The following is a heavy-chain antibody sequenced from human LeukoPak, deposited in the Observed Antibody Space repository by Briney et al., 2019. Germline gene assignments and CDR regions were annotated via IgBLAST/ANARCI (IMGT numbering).Heavy chain of an antibody. Sequence: GGSLRLSWSASGFTFTSHVMHWVRQAPGKGLQYVSGISMNVQTTYYAGSVKGRFTISRDSSKSTVYLQMNSLTAEDTAVYYCVREGLERRTNFDYWGQGTLVSVSS. CDR2: ISMNVQTT. V-gene: IGHV3-64D*06. CDR3: VREGLERRTNFDY. CDR1: GFTFTSHV. D-gene: IGHD1-1*01. J-gene: IGHJ4*02.